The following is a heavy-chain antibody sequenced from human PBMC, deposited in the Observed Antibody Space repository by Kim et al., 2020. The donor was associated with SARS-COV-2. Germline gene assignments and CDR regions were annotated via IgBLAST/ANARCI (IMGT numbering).Heavy chain of an antibody. V-gene: IGHV3-7*03. CDR3: ARDRVYCTGGSCYSMFDY. CDR2: IKGDGSEK. Sequence: GGSLRLSCAASGVSFNNYWMGWVRQAPGKGLEWVAHIKGDGSEKYYVDSVKGRFTISRDNAKNSLYLQMNSLRAEDTAVYYCARDRVYCTGGSCYSMFDYWGAETQLTVS. J-gene: IGHJ4*02. D-gene: IGHD2-15*01. CDR1: GVSFNNYW.